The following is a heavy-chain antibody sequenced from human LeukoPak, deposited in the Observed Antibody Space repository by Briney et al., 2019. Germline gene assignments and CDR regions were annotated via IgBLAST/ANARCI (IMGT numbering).Heavy chain of an antibody. V-gene: IGHV3-23*01. J-gene: IGHJ4*02. Sequence: GGSLRLSCAAAGFTFSSYAISWVRQAPGKGLGWVSAISGSGGGTNYADSVKGRFTISRDNAKNTLYLRMNSLRAEDTAVYYYARVRATFSPHFDNWGQGTLVTVSS. CDR1: GFTFSSYA. D-gene: IGHD5-12*01. CDR3: ARVRATFSPHFDN. CDR2: ISGSGGGT.